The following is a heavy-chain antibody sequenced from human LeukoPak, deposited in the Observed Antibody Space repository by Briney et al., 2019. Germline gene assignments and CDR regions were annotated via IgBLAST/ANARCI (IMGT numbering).Heavy chain of an antibody. CDR3: AKDARLSNYDILTGYYSPNWFDP. CDR1: GFTFSSYA. V-gene: IGHV3-23*01. J-gene: IGHJ5*02. Sequence: PGGSLRLSCAASGFTFSSYAMSWVRQAPGKGLEWVSAISGSGGSTYYADSVKGRFTISRDNSKNTLYLQMNSLRAEDTAVYYCAKDARLSNYDILTGYYSPNWFDPWGQGTLVTVSS. CDR2: ISGSGGST. D-gene: IGHD3-9*01.